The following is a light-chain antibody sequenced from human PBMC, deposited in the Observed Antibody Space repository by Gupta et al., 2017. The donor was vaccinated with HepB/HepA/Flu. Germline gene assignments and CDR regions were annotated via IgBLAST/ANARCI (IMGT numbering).Light chain of an antibody. J-gene: IGLJ2*01. CDR2: DVY. CDR3: NSFTSSSTLV. Sequence: QSALTQPASVSGSPGQSNTISCTGTSSDVGRYDFVSWYQQHPGRAPKLIIYDVYNRPSGVSDRFSGSKSGNTASLTISGLQAEDEADYYCNSFTSSSTLVFGGGTKVTVL. V-gene: IGLV2-14*03. CDR1: SSDVGRYDF.